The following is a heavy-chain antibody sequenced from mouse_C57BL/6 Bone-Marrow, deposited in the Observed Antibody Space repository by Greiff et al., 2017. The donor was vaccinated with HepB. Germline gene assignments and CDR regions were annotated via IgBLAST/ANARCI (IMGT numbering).Heavy chain of an antibody. Sequence: VQLQESGAELVMPGASVKLSCKASGYTFTSYWMHWVKQRPGQGLEWIGEIDPSDSYTNYNQKFKGKSTLTVDKSSSTAYMQLSSLTSEDSAVYYCARWGFTTVVDYAMDYWGQGTSVTVSS. V-gene: IGHV1-69*01. CDR1: GYTFTSYW. CDR3: ARWGFTTVVDYAMDY. CDR2: IDPSDSYT. J-gene: IGHJ4*01. D-gene: IGHD1-1*01.